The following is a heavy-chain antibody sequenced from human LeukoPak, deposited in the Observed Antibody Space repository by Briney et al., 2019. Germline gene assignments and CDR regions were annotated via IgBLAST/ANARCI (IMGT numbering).Heavy chain of an antibody. CDR1: GFTFSSYG. CDR2: ISYDGSNK. D-gene: IGHD3-22*01. CDR3: ARIVSKIYYYYYYGMDV. J-gene: IGHJ6*04. V-gene: IGHV3-30*03. Sequence: PGRSLRLSCAASGFTFSSYGMHWVRQAPGKGLEWVAVISYDGSNKYYADSVKGRFTISRDNSKNTLYLQMNSLRAEDTAVYYCARIVSKIYYYYYYGMDVWGKGTTVNVSS.